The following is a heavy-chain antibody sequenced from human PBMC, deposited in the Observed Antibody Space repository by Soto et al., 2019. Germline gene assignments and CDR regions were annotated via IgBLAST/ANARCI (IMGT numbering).Heavy chain of an antibody. CDR2: IIPIFGTA. D-gene: IGHD6-13*01. J-gene: IGHJ5*02. CDR1: GGTFSSYA. Sequence: EASVKVSCKASGGTFSSYAISWVRQAPGQGLEWLGGIIPIFGTANYAQKFQGRVTITADKSTSTAYMELSSLRSEDTAVYYCARRPLPRIAAARRTVWFDPWGQGTLVTVSS. CDR3: ARRPLPRIAAARRTVWFDP. V-gene: IGHV1-69*06.